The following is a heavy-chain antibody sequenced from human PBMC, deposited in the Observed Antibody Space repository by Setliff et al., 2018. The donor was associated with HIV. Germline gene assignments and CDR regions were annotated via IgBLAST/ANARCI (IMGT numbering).Heavy chain of an antibody. CDR1: GYSINSSHF. D-gene: IGHD6-19*01. J-gene: IGHJ4*02. CDR2: IYHSGNT. CDR3: ARVVPVGGNDY. Sequence: PSETLSLTCTVSGYSINSSHFWGWIRQPPGKGLEWVGSIYHSGNTHYNPSLKSRVTISVDTSKNQFSLKLSSVTAADTAMYYCARVVPVGGNDYWGQGTLVTVSS. V-gene: IGHV4-38-2*02.